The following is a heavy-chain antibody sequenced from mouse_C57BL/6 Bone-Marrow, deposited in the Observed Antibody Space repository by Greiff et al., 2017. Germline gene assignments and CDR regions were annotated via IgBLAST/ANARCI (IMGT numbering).Heavy chain of an antibody. CDR2: IDPGNGDT. CDR3: TSPRAMDY. J-gene: IGHJ4*01. CDR1: GFNIKDDY. Sequence: VQLQQSGAELVRPGASVKLSCTASGFNIKDDYMHWVKQRPEQGLEWIGWIDPGNGDTEYASKFQGKATITADTSSNTAYLQLSSLTSEDTAVYYCTSPRAMDYWGQGTSVTVSS. V-gene: IGHV14-4*01.